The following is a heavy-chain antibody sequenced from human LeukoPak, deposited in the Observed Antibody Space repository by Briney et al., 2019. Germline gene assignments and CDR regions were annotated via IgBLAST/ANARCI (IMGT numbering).Heavy chain of an antibody. CDR2: IYHSRST. CDR3: ARDGDAGSDPDYYYMDV. J-gene: IGHJ6*03. V-gene: IGHV4-38-2*02. CDR1: GYSISSGYY. Sequence: SETLSLTCTVSGYSISSGYYWGWIRQPPGKGLEWIGSIYHSRSTYYNPSLKSRVTISVDTSKNQFSLKLSSVTAADTAVYYCARDGDAGSDPDYYYMDVWGKGTTVTVSS. D-gene: IGHD5-24*01.